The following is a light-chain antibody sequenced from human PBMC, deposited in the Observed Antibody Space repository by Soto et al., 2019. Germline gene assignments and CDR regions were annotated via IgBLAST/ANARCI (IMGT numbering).Light chain of an antibody. CDR1: SSDVGGYNF. Sequence: QSALTQPRSVSGSPGQSVTISCTGTSSDVGGYNFVSWYQQHPGKVPKLIIYDATKRPSGVPDRFSGSKSGNTASLTISGLQAEDEADYYCCSRAGNYNLYVFGTGTKVTVL. V-gene: IGLV2-11*01. CDR3: CSRAGNYNLYV. CDR2: DAT. J-gene: IGLJ1*01.